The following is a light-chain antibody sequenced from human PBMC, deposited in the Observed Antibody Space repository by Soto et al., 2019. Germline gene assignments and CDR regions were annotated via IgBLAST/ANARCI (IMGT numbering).Light chain of an antibody. CDR3: QSFDSSLNERV. J-gene: IGLJ3*02. V-gene: IGLV1-40*01. Sequence: QSVLTQPPSVSGAPGQRVTISCTGSNSNIGAGYDVHWYLQLPGTAPKLLVYTNNNRPSGVPDRFSGSKSGTSASLAITGLQAEDEADYYCQSFDSSLNERVFGGGTKLTVL. CDR2: TNN. CDR1: NSNIGAGYD.